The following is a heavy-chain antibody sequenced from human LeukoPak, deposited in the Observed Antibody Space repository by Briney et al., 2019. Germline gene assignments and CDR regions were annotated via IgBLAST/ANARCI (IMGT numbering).Heavy chain of an antibody. Sequence: GGSLRLSCAASGFTFSAYAMSWVRQAPGKGLEWVSVISGSGDTTYYADSVKGRFTVSRDNSKNTLYLQMNSLRAEDTAVYYCAKESPYFDYWGEGTLVTVSS. CDR1: GFTFSAYA. CDR3: AKESPYFDY. CDR2: ISGSGDTT. J-gene: IGHJ4*02. V-gene: IGHV3-23*01.